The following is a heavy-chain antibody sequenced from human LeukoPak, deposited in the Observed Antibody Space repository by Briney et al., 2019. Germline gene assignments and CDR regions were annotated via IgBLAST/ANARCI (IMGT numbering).Heavy chain of an antibody. CDR3: VRAFGNSSGWDENYFDY. D-gene: IGHD6-19*01. Sequence: PSETLSLTCTVSGGSISSSRYYWGWIRQPPGKGLEWIGSIYYSGSTYYNPSLKSRVTISVDKSKNEFSLSLSSVTAADTAVYYCVRAFGNSSGWDENYFDYWGQGIQVTVSS. CDR2: IYYSGST. J-gene: IGHJ4*02. V-gene: IGHV4-39*07. CDR1: GGSISSSRYY.